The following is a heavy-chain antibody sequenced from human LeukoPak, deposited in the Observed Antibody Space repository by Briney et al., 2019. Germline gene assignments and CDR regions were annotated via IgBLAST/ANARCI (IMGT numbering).Heavy chain of an antibody. CDR2: IYYIGST. J-gene: IGHJ4*02. CDR3: ARNSQTYYYGSGSYYYYFDY. Sequence: SETLSLTCTVSGGSISSYYWSWIRQPPGKGLEWIGYIYYIGSTNYNPSLKSRVTISVDTSKTQYSLKLSSVTAADTAVYYCARNSQTYYYGSGSYYYYFDYWGQGTLVTVSS. V-gene: IGHV4-59*01. CDR1: GGSISSYY. D-gene: IGHD3-10*01.